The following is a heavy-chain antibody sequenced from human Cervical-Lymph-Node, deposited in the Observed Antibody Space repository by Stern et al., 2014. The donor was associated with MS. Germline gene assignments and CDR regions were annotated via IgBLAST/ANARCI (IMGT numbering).Heavy chain of an antibody. Sequence: VQLVASGAEVKKPGSSVKVSCKASGGTFSSYAISWVRQAPGQGLAWMGGIIPIFGTANYAQKFQGRVTITADESPSTAYMELSSLRSEDTAVYYCARGALPAAADPFDYWGQGTLVTVSS. V-gene: IGHV1-69*01. D-gene: IGHD6-13*01. J-gene: IGHJ4*02. CDR2: IIPIFGTA. CDR3: ARGALPAAADPFDY. CDR1: GGTFSSYA.